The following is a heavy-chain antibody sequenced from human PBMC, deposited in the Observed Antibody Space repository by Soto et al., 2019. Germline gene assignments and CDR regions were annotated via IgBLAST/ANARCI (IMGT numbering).Heavy chain of an antibody. CDR2: IYGGGDT. J-gene: IGHJ4*02. CDR3: TTDPVTMIVVVPSSG. V-gene: IGHV3-66*01. Sequence: GGSLRLSCAASGFTGSSNYMSWVRQAPGKGLEWVSIIYGGGDTYYAAPVKGRFTISRDDSKNTLYLQMNSLKTEDTAVYYCTTDPVTMIVVVPSSGWGQGTLVTVSS. CDR1: GFTGSSNY. D-gene: IGHD3-22*01.